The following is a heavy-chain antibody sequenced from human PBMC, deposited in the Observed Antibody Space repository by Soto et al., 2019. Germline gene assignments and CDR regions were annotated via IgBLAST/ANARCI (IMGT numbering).Heavy chain of an antibody. D-gene: IGHD3-22*01. V-gene: IGHV4-34*01. J-gene: IGHJ5*02. CDR2: INHSGST. CDR3: ARGLSRRITMIVVVIGRNGNRFDP. Sequence: SETLSLTCAVYGGSFSGYYWSWIRQPPGKGLEWIGEINHSGSTNYNPSLKSRVTISVDTSKNQFSLKLSSVTAADTAVYYCARGLSRRITMIVVVIGRNGNRFDPWGQGTLVTVSS. CDR1: GGSFSGYY.